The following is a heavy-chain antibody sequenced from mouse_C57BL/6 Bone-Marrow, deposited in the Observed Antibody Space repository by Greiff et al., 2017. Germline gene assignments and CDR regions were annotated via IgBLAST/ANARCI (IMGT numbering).Heavy chain of an antibody. CDR1: GYTFTSYW. V-gene: IGHV1-5*01. CDR2: IYPGNSDT. J-gene: IGHJ2*01. CDR3: TRSPIPLWAFDY. Sequence: EVQLQQSGTVLARPGASVKMSCKTSGYTFTSYWMHWVKQRPGQGLEWIGAIYPGNSDTSYNQKFKGKAKLTAVTSASTAYMELSSLTNEDSAVYYCTRSPIPLWAFDYWGQGTTLTVSS. D-gene: IGHD1-1*02.